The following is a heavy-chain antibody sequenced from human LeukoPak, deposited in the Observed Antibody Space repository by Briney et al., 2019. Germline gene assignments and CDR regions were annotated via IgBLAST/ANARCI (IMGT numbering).Heavy chain of an antibody. CDR1: GFTFDDYA. CDR2: ISWDGGST. CDR3: AKDHYAGGASYIDY. D-gene: IGHD4/OR15-4a*01. Sequence: GGSLRLSCAASGFTFDDYAMHWVRQAPGKGLEWVSLISWDGGSTHYADSVKGRFTISRDNSKNSLYLQMHSLRAEDTAFYYCAKDHYAGGASYIDYWGQGTLVTVSS. V-gene: IGHV3-43D*03. J-gene: IGHJ4*02.